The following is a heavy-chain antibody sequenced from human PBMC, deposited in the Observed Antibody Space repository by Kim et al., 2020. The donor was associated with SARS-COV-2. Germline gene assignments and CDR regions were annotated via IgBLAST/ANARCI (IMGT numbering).Heavy chain of an antibody. J-gene: IGHJ6*02. D-gene: IGHD2-2*01. CDR2: ISGSGGST. CDR3: AKDRGYCSSTSCYGYYYYGMDV. V-gene: IGHV3-23*01. CDR1: GFTFSSYA. Sequence: GGSLRLSCAASGFTFSSYAMSWVRQAPGKGLEWVSAISGSGGSTYYADSVKGRFTISRDNSKNTLYLQMNSLRAEDTAVYYCAKDRGYCSSTSCYGYYYYGMDVWGQGTTVTVSS.